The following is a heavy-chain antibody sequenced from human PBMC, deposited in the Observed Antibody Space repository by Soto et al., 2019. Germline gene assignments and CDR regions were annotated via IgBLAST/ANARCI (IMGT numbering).Heavy chain of an antibody. Sequence: QVQLQESGPGLVKPSGTLSLTCVVAGGSISENNWWSWVRQAPGKGLEWIGEIYHSGDTNYNPTRKSRVTISLGKSRTQCSLRLTSVAAADTAVYYCARGEGYIPLALWGQGTLVIVSS. CDR1: GGSISENNW. V-gene: IGHV4-4*02. CDR2: IYHSGDT. D-gene: IGHD2-2*02. CDR3: ARGEGYIPLAL. J-gene: IGHJ4*02.